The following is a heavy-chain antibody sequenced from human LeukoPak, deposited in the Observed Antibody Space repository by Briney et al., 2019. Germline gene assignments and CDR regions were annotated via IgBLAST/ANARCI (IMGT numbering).Heavy chain of an antibody. CDR1: GYNFTNYW. V-gene: IGHV5-51*01. CDR3: ARHRGSGWYHSFDY. CDR2: IYPGDSET. D-gene: IGHD6-19*01. Sequence: GEYLKISCKGSGYNFTNYWIAWVRQMPGKGLEWMGIIYPGDSETTYSPSFQGQVTISADKSISTAYLQWNTLKASDTAMYYCARHRGSGWYHSFDYWGQGTLVTVSS. J-gene: IGHJ4*02.